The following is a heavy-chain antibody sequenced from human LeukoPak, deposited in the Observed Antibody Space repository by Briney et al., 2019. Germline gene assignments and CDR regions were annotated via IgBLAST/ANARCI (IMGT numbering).Heavy chain of an antibody. CDR2: IKSKTDGGTT. CDR1: GFTFSNAW. V-gene: IGHV3-15*01. D-gene: IGHD3-3*01. J-gene: IGHJ4*02. Sequence: PGGSLRLPCAASGFTFSNAWMSWVRQAPGKGLEWVGRIKSKTDGGTTDYAAPVKGRFTISRDDSKNTLYLQMNSLKTEDTAVYYCTTDLYYDFWSGYYPLFCFWGQGTLVTVSS. CDR3: TTDLYYDFWSGYYPLFCF.